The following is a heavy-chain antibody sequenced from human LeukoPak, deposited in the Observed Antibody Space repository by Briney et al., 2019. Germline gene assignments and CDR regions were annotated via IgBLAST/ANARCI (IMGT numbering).Heavy chain of an antibody. J-gene: IGHJ4*02. CDR2: INHRGST. CDR3: ARIGSYRDYFDY. D-gene: IGHD3-10*01. V-gene: IGHV4-34*01. Sequence: SETLSLTCAVYGDSFSGYYWSWIRQPPGKGLEWIAEINHRGSTHYNPSLKSRVTISVDTSKTQFSLKLSSVTAADTAVYYCARIGSYRDYFDYWGQGTLVTVPS. CDR1: GDSFSGYY.